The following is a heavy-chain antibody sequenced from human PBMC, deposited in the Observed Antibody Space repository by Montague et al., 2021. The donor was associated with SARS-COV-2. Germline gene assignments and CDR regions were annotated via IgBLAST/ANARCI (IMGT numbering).Heavy chain of an antibody. Sequence: SETLSLTCAAYGGSFSDYSWNWIRQPPGKGLEWIGEINHGGSTKYNPSLNSRVSISLDTSKNQFSLNLSSVTAADTAVYYCARGYDYVWGSYRYLHWFDPWGQGTLVTVSS. CDR2: INHGGST. D-gene: IGHD3-16*02. J-gene: IGHJ5*02. CDR1: GGSFSDYS. V-gene: IGHV4-34*01. CDR3: ARGYDYVWGSYRYLHWFDP.